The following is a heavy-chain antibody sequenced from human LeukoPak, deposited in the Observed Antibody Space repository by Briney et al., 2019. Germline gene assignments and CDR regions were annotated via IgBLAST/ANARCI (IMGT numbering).Heavy chain of an antibody. Sequence: GGSLRLSCVASGFTFTSYGMHWVRQAPGKGLEWVALIRHDGNDKYYAETVKGRFTISRDNSNNTVYLQMNTLRAEDTAVYYCARDLAAAEDYWGQGTLVTVSS. V-gene: IGHV3-30*02. CDR1: GFTFTSYG. CDR3: ARDLAAAEDY. CDR2: IRHDGNDK. D-gene: IGHD6-13*01. J-gene: IGHJ4*02.